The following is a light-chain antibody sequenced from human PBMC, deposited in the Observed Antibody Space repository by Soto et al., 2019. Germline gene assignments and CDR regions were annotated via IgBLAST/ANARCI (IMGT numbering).Light chain of an antibody. CDR2: GAS. V-gene: IGKV3-20*01. CDR3: QQYGSSRT. J-gene: IGKJ1*01. Sequence: EIVLTQSPGTLSLSPGERATLSCRASQSVSNNYLAWYQQKPGQAPRLLIYGASSRATGSPDRFIGSGSGTDFTLTISRLEAEDFAVYYCQQYGSSRTFGQGTKVEI. CDR1: QSVSNNY.